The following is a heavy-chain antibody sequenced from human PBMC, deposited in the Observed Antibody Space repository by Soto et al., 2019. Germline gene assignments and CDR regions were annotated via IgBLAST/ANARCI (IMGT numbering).Heavy chain of an antibody. V-gene: IGHV4-59*08. D-gene: IGHD3-10*01. Sequence: SETLSLTCTVSGGSISSYYWSWIRQPPGKGLEWIGYIYYSGSTNYNPSLKSRVTISVDTSKNQFSLKLSSVTAADTAVYYCARRGPGSGSYSYYMDVWGKGTTVTVSS. J-gene: IGHJ6*03. CDR2: IYYSGST. CDR1: GGSISSYY. CDR3: ARRGPGSGSYSYYMDV.